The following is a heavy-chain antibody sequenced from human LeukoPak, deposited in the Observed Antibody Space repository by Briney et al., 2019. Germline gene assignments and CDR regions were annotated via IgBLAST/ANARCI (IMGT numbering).Heavy chain of an antibody. V-gene: IGHV4-39*07. Sequence: SETLSLTCTVSGGSISSSSYYWGWIRQPPGKGLEWIGRIYTSGSTNYTPSLKSRVTMSVDTSKNQFSLRLSSVTAADTAVYYCARDYYGSGSYWFDPWGQGTLVTVSS. CDR2: IYTSGST. CDR3: ARDYYGSGSYWFDP. J-gene: IGHJ5*02. CDR1: GGSISSSSYY. D-gene: IGHD3-10*01.